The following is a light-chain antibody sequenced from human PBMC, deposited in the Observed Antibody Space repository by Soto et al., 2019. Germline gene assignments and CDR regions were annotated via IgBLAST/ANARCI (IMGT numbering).Light chain of an antibody. J-gene: IGKJ1*01. CDR2: HDS. CDR3: QHYNSYGT. CDR1: QSITSW. Sequence: DIQMTQSPSTLSASVGDRVTITCRASQSITSWLAWYQQKPGKDPELLIYHDSSLETGVPSRFSGSGSGTEFTLTISSLQPDDFATYYCQHYNSYGTFGQGTKVDIK. V-gene: IGKV1-5*01.